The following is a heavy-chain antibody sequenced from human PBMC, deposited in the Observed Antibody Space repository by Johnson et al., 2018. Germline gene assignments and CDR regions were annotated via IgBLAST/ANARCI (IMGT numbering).Heavy chain of an antibody. CDR1: GFTVSSNY. CDR2: IYSGGST. CDR3: VGELNAFDI. J-gene: IGHJ3*02. Sequence: QLVESGGGLVQPGGSLRLSCAASGFTVSSNYMSWVRQAPGKGLEWVPVIYSGGSTYYADSVKDRFTISRDNSKNTLYLQINSLRAEDTAVYYCVGELNAFDIWGQGTMVTVSS. V-gene: IGHV3-66*01. D-gene: IGHD1-26*01.